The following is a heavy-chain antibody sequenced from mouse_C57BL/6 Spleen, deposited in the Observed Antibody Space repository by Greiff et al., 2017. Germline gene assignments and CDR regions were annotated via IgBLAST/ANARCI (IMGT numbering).Heavy chain of an antibody. Sequence: VQLQQPGAELVRPGSSVKLSCKASGYTFTSYWMHWVKQRPIQGLEWIGNIDPSDSETHYNQKVKDKATLTVAKSSSTAYMQLSSLTSEDSAVYYCAKTEVTTGGGFDYWGQGTTLTVSS. CDR1: GYTFTSYW. CDR2: IDPSDSET. V-gene: IGHV1-52*01. D-gene: IGHD2-2*01. J-gene: IGHJ2*01. CDR3: AKTEVTTGGGFDY.